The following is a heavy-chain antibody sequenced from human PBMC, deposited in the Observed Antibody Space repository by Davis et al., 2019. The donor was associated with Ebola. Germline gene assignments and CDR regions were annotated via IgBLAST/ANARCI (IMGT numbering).Heavy chain of an antibody. CDR3: ARDGGWVDP. CDR2: INPNSGGT. D-gene: IGHD3-10*01. Sequence: AASVKVSCKVSGYSLTELSMHWVRQAPGQGLEWMGWINPNSGGTNYAQKFQGRVTMTTDTSTSTAYMELRSLRSDDTALYYCARDGGWVDPWGQGTLVTVSS. CDR1: GYSLTELS. J-gene: IGHJ5*02. V-gene: IGHV1-2*02.